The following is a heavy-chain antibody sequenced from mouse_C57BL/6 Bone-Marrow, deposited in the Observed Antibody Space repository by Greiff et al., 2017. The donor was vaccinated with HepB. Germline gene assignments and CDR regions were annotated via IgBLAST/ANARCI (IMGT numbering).Heavy chain of an antibody. D-gene: IGHD2-4*01. CDR2: SRNKANDYTT. CDR1: GFTFSDFY. Sequence: EVNVVESGGGLVQSGRSLRLSCATSGFTFSDFYMEWVRQAPGKGLEWIAASRNKANDYTTEYSASVKGRFIVSRDTSQSILYLQMNALRAEDTAIYYCARDVYYESYYYAMDYWGQGTSVTVSS. CDR3: ARDVYYESYYYAMDY. V-gene: IGHV7-1*01. J-gene: IGHJ4*01.